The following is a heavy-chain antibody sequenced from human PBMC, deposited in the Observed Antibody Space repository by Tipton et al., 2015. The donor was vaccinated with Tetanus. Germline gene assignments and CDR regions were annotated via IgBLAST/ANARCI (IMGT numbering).Heavy chain of an antibody. CDR2: VLNSGKT. V-gene: IGHV4-30-4*03. CDR3: TGDDYYDTSLRDYYGMDV. D-gene: IGHD3-22*01. CDR1: GASIASDEYY. Sequence: TLSLTCTVSGASIASDEYYWSWIRQSPGRGLESIGYVLNSGKTYYHPSLRRRVIISLDTSKNQFSLKVTSVTAADTAVYFCTGDDYYDTSLRDYYGMDVWGPGTTVTVSS. J-gene: IGHJ6*02.